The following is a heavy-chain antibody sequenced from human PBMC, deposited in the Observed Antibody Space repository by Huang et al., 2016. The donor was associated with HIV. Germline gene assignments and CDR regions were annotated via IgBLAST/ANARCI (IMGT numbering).Heavy chain of an antibody. J-gene: IGHJ6*02. CDR3: ARQWTILEWLLGLDV. CDR1: GGSFTGNY. D-gene: IGHD3-3*01. Sequence: QMQLQQRGAGLLKPSETLSLTCGVSGGSFTGNYLTWIRQAPGKGLEWIGEVNDSGATNDNPSLNGRGTISVDKSNRELSLNLRSVTAADTAVYYWARQWTILEWLLGLDVWGQGTTVIVSS. CDR2: VNDSGAT. V-gene: IGHV4-34*02.